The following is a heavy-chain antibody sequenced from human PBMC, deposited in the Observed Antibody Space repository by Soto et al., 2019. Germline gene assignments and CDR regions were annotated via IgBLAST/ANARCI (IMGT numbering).Heavy chain of an antibody. CDR2: MYNTGST. CDR3: ARDLWGYCGADCYPLDV. V-gene: IGHV4-59*01. D-gene: IGHD2-21*02. CDR1: GDSISRYY. Sequence: SDTLSLTCTVSGDSISRYYWSWIRQPPGKGLEWIGYMYNTGSTIYNPSLKSRVTISVDTSKNQFSLKLNSVTAADTAVYYCARDLWGYCGADCYPLDVWGQGTTVTVS. J-gene: IGHJ6*02.